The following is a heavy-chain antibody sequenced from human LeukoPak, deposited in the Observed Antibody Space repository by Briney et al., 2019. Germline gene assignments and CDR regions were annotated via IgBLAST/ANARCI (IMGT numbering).Heavy chain of an antibody. Sequence: SETLSLTCTVSGGSISSYYWSWIRQPPGKGLEWIGYIYYSGSTNYNPSLKSRVTISVDTSKNQFSLKLSSVTAADTAVYYCARAEFGSGDSYFDYWGQGTVVTVSS. CDR2: IYYSGST. V-gene: IGHV4-59*01. D-gene: IGHD6-19*01. CDR3: ARAEFGSGDSYFDY. J-gene: IGHJ4*02. CDR1: GGSISSYY.